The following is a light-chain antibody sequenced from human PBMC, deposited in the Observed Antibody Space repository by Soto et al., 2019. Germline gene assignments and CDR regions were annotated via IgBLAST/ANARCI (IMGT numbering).Light chain of an antibody. J-gene: IGLJ1*01. CDR1: SSDVGAYDF. Sequence: QSVLTQPASVSGSPGQSITISCTGTSSDVGAYDFVSWYQQYPDKAPKLMIYEVSNRPSGVSNRFSGSKSVNTATLTISGLQAEDEAEYYCSSYTSSSTRVFGTGTKVTVL. CDR2: EVS. CDR3: SSYTSSSTRV. V-gene: IGLV2-14*03.